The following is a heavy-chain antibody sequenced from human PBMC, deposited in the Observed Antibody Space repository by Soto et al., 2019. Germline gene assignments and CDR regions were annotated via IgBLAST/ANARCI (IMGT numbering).Heavy chain of an antibody. CDR1: GYTFTSYG. CDR2: ISAYNGNT. D-gene: IGHD3-9*01. CDR3: ARVILTGYYHLDAFDI. Sequence: ASVKVSCKASGYTFTSYGISWVRQAPGQGLEWMGWISAYNGNTNYAQKLQGRVTMTTDTSTSTAYMELRSLRSDDTAVYYCARVILTGYYHLDAFDIWGQGTMVTVSS. J-gene: IGHJ3*02. V-gene: IGHV1-18*01.